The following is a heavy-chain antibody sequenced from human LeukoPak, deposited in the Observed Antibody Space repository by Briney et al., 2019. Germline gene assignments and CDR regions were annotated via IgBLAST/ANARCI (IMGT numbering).Heavy chain of an antibody. CDR1: GFTFRKHY. CDR3: ARQPFGPGTYLQY. V-gene: IGHV3-11*04. Sequence: PGGSLRLSCAASGFTFRKHYMSWIRQAPGRGPEWVAYIGASGSTRYYRDSVNGRFTISRDNAKNSLHLQMNSLRAEDTAVYYCARQPFGPGTYLQYWGQGTLVIVSS. D-gene: IGHD3-10*01. CDR2: IGASGSTR. J-gene: IGHJ1*01.